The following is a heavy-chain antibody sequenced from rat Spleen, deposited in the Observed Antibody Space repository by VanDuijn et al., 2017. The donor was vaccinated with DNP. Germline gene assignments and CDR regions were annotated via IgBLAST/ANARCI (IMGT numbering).Heavy chain of an antibody. J-gene: IGHJ2*01. V-gene: IGHV5-7*01. Sequence: EVQLVESGGALVQPGMSLKLSCAASGFTFSDYYMAWVRQAPTKGLEWVATIRHDGSSTYYRDSVKGPFTISRDNAKSTLYLQRDSLRSEDAATYYCTKTGSTSFDYWGQGVMVTVSS. CDR2: IRHDGSST. CDR3: TKTGSTSFDY. CDR1: GFTFSDYY. D-gene: IGHD5-1*01.